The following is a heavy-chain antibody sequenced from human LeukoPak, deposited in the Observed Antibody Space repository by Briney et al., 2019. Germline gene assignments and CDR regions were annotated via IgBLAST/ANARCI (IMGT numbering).Heavy chain of an antibody. Sequence: PGGSLRLSCAASGFTFSSYWMSWVRQSPGKGLEWVANINQDGSENHYVDSVKGRFTISRDNSKNTLYLQMNSLRAEDTAVYYCARDPVIDTVTTANYWGQGTLVTVSS. V-gene: IGHV3-7*01. J-gene: IGHJ4*02. CDR1: GFTFSSYW. CDR2: INQDGSEN. D-gene: IGHD4-17*01. CDR3: ARDPVIDTVTTANY.